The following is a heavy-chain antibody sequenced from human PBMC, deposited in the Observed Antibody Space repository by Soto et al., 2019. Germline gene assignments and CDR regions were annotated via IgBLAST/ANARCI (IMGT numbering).Heavy chain of an antibody. D-gene: IGHD3-22*01. CDR3: ARDWVSDSSGYRGLWY. J-gene: IGHJ4*02. Sequence: QVQLVESGGGVVQPGNSLRLSCVVSGFIFTNYAMHWVRQAPGKGLEWVAVISYDGSNKYFADSVKGRFTISRDNLKNTLYLQMNNLRGEDTAVYYCARDWVSDSSGYRGLWYWGQGALVTVSS. V-gene: IGHV3-30-3*01. CDR2: ISYDGSNK. CDR1: GFIFTNYA.